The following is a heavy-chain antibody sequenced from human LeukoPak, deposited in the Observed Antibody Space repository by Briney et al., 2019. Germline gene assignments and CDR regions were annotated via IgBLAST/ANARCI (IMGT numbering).Heavy chain of an antibody. V-gene: IGHV4-34*01. CDR1: GGSISSYY. Sequence: PSETLSLTCTVSGGSISSYYWSWIRQPPGKGLEWIGEINHSGSTNYNPSLKSRVTISVDTSKNQFSLKLSSVTAADTAVYYCARGIAARPAFYYYYGMDVWGQGTTVTVSS. CDR3: ARGIAARPAFYYYYGMDV. J-gene: IGHJ6*02. CDR2: INHSGST. D-gene: IGHD6-6*01.